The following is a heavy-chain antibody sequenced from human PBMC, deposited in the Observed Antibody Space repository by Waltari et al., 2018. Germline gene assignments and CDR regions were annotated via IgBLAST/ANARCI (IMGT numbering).Heavy chain of an antibody. CDR2: IYPGGDT. CDR3: ARRGDWLPLDAFDI. V-gene: IGHV4-39*02. J-gene: IGHJ3*02. CDR1: GGSISRSAYY. D-gene: IGHD2-15*01. Sequence: QLQLQESGPGLVKSSETLSLTCTVSGGSISRSAYYWVWLRQPPGKELEWIGSIYPGGDTYYHSSLESRVRLSGDRSSNHFSMRLRSVTAADTAVYYCARRGDWLPLDAFDIWGQGTVVTVSS.